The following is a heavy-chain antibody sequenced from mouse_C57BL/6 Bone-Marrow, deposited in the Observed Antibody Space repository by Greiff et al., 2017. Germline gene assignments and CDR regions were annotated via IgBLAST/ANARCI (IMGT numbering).Heavy chain of an antibody. CDR3: ARDFYYDYDDYAMDY. Sequence: VKLQESGPELVKPGASVKLSCKASGYTFTSYDINWVKQRPGQGLEWIGWIYPRDGSTKYNEKFKGKATLTVDTSSSTAYMELHSLTSEDSAVYSCARDFYYDYDDYAMDYWGQGTSVTVSS. CDR1: GYTFTSYD. CDR2: IYPRDGST. J-gene: IGHJ4*01. V-gene: IGHV1-85*01. D-gene: IGHD2-4*01.